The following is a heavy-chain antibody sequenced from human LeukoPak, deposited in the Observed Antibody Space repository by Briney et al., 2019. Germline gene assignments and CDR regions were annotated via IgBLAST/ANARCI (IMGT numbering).Heavy chain of an antibody. CDR2: IIQVLDTA. J-gene: IGHJ3*02. D-gene: IGHD1-1*01. V-gene: IGHV1-69*10. CDR1: GDRFIKYD. CDR3: ARRTGHVDDSFDI. Sequence: SVSLSYKRSGDRFIKYDKNWVRQAPGHGLEWMGGIIQVLDTANFVPTVQRDTITQDKTTSKNYFVLYGVSYEDTADYCCARRTGHVDDSFDIWGQGTLVTVSS.